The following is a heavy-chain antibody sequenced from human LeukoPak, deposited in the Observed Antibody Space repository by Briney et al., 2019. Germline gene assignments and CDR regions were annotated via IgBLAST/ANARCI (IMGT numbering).Heavy chain of an antibody. CDR3: AGGGYDYGEGDY. D-gene: IGHD4-17*01. V-gene: IGHV3-33*01. CDR2: IWYDGRNK. Sequence: GGSLRLSCAASGFIFSNYGMHWVRQAPGKGLEWVALIWYDGRNKYYVDSGKGRFTISRDNSKNTLYLQMNSLTAEDTAVYYCAGGGYDYGEGDYWGQGTLVTVSS. CDR1: GFIFSNYG. J-gene: IGHJ4*02.